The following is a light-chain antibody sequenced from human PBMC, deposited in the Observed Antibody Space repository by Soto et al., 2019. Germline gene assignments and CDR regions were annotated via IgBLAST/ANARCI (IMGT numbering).Light chain of an antibody. Sequence: IVLTQSPGTLSLSPGERAALSCRASQSVRSNYLAWYQQKPGQAPRLLIYGASNRASGIPDRFSGSGSETDFALTISRLEPEDFAIYYCQQSGSSPWTFGQGTKVEIK. J-gene: IGKJ1*01. CDR1: QSVRSNY. CDR2: GAS. V-gene: IGKV3-20*01. CDR3: QQSGSSPWT.